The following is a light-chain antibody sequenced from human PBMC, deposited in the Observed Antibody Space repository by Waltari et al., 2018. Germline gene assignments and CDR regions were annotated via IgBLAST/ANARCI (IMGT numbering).Light chain of an antibody. Sequence: EVVLTQSTGTLSLSPGERATLSCRASQSVSRALAWYQQKPGQAPRLLIYGASIRATGIPDRFSGSGSGTDFSLTISRLEPADSAMYYCQHYVRLPATFGQGTKVEIK. CDR3: QHYVRLPAT. J-gene: IGKJ1*01. CDR2: GAS. CDR1: QSVSRA. V-gene: IGKV3-20*01.